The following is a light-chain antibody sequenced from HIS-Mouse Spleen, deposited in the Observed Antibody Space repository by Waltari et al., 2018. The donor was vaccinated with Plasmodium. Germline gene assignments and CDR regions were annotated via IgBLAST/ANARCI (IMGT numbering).Light chain of an antibody. CDR2: EDS. CDR3: YSTDSSGNHRV. V-gene: IGLV3-10*01. CDR1: ALPKKY. Sequence: SYELTQPPSVSVSPGQTARITCSGDALPKKYAYWYQQKSGQAPVLVMYEDSKRPSGIPEIFAGSSSGRMATLTISGAQVEDEADYYCYSTDSSGNHRVFGGGTKLTVL. J-gene: IGLJ3*02.